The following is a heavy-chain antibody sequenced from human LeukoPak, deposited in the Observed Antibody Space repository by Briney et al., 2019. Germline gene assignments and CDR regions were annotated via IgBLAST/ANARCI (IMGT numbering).Heavy chain of an antibody. CDR3: ARASASLTGLALLGFDL. D-gene: IGHD2/OR15-2a*01. CDR1: GGSISSGSYY. V-gene: IGHV4-61*02. CDR2: IYTSGST. J-gene: IGHJ4*02. Sequence: PSQTLSLTCTVSGGSISSGSYYWSWIRQPAGKGLEWIGRIYTSGSTNYNPSLKSRVTISVDTSKNQFSLKLSSVTAADTAVYFCARASASLTGLALLGFDLWGQGTLVTVSS.